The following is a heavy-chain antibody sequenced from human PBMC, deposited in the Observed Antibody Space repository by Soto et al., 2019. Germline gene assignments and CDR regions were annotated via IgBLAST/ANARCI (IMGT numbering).Heavy chain of an antibody. D-gene: IGHD1-1*01. CDR2: ISGSGRTI. J-gene: IGHJ6*02. V-gene: IGHV3-23*01. Sequence: PGGSLRLSCAASGLDFSSEVMCWVRQAPGKGLEWVSSISGSGRTIYHADSMRGRFAISRDNYKNSLYLQLNNLRVDDTAVYYCAKVEPSYYYGMDVSGQGTTVTVSS. CDR3: AKVEPSYYYGMDV. CDR1: GLDFSSEV.